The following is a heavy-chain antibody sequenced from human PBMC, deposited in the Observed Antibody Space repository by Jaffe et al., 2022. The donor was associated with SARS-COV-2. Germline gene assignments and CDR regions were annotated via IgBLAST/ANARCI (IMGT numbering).Heavy chain of an antibody. J-gene: IGHJ4*02. Sequence: QVQLQESGPGLVKPSETLSLTCSVSGASISSYYWSWIRQSPAKGLEWIGYIHSRGSNNYNPSLKSRVTISLDTSNNLFSLKLTSVTAADTAIYYCATYDNSGVNYWGQGALVTVSS. CDR2: IHSRGSN. CDR3: ATYDNSGVNY. V-gene: IGHV4-59*01. D-gene: IGHD3-22*01. CDR1: GASISSYY.